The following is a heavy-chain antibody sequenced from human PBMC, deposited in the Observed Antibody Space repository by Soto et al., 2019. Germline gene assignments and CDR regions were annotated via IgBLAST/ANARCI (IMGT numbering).Heavy chain of an antibody. CDR2: ISYDGSNK. CDR3: ARGPSAAAPLSDWYFDL. J-gene: IGHJ2*01. CDR1: GFTFSSYA. V-gene: IGHV3-30-3*01. D-gene: IGHD2-2*01. Sequence: QVQLVESGGGVVQPGRSLRLSCAASGFTFSSYAMHWVRQAPGKGLEWVAVISYDGSNKYYADSVKGRFTISRDNAKNSLYLQMNSLRDEDTAVYYCARGPSAAAPLSDWYFDLWGRGTLVTVSS.